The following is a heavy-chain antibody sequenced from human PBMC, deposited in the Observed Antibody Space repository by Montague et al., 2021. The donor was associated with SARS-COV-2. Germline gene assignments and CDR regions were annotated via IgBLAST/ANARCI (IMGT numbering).Heavy chain of an antibody. CDR3: ARHWDFYGSGGYKNSWFDP. V-gene: IGHV4-39*01. J-gene: IGHJ5*02. Sequence: SETLSLTCTVSAGSISTNSYYWAWIRQPPGKGLGWIGSISYSGSTYFNSSLESRLTISVDTSKNHFSLNLSSVTAADTAVYYCARHWDFYGSGGYKNSWFDPWGQGTLVTVSS. D-gene: IGHD3-10*01. CDR2: ISYSGST. CDR1: AGSISTNSYY.